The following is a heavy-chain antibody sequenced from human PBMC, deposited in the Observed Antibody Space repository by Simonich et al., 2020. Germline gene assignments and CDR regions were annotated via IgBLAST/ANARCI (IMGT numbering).Heavy chain of an antibody. J-gene: IGHJ4*02. CDR3: ARASRGTWWYYYFDY. CDR1: GYTFTSYG. CDR2: ISAYNGNT. V-gene: IGHV1-18*01. Sequence: QVQLVQSGAEVKKPGASVKVSCKASGYTFTSYGISWVRQAPGQGLEWMRWISAYNGNTNYAQKLQGRVTMTTDTSTSTAYMELRSLRSDDTAVYYCARASRGTWWYYYFDYWGQGTLVTVSS. D-gene: IGHD2-15*01.